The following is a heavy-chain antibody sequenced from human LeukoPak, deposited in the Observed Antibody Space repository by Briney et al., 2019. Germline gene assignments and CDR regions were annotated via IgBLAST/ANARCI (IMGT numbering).Heavy chain of an antibody. CDR3: ARAPTRLYSSGWYGSTPSRGRYYYGMDV. CDR1: GGTFSSYA. D-gene: IGHD6-19*01. Sequence: GASVKVSCKASGGTFSSYAISWVRQAPGQGLEWMGGIIPIFGTANYAQKFQGRVTITADESTSTAYMELSSLRSEDTAVYYCARAPTRLYSSGWYGSTPSRGRYYYGMDVWGQGTTVTVSS. V-gene: IGHV1-69*13. CDR2: IIPIFGTA. J-gene: IGHJ6*02.